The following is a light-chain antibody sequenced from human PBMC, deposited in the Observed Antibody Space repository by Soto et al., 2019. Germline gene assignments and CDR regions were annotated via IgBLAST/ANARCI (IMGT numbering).Light chain of an antibody. V-gene: IGKV3-20*01. CDR3: QQYVSSVT. CDR1: QSVDSSF. Sequence: EIVLTQSPASLSLSPGERATLSCRTSQSVDSSFFAWYQKKPGQAPRLLIYGASKRATGIPDRFSGSGSGTDFTLTISRLEPEDFAVYYCQQYVSSVTFGQGIKVEIK. J-gene: IGKJ1*01. CDR2: GAS.